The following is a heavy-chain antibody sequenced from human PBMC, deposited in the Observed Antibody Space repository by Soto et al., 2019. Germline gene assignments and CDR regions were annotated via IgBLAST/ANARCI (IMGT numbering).Heavy chain of an antibody. J-gene: IGHJ6*04. D-gene: IGHD2-15*01. CDR1: GLTVSSKY. CDR2: IQSGGPT. Sequence: GGSTRLSSAASGLTVSSKYMSWVRQEPGKGLEWVSLIQSGGPTYYADSVKGRFTISRDTSENTLHLQMDSLRAEDTAVYYCARDDVLCDGGRCYGVPLDFWGKGTTVTVSS. CDR3: ARDDVLCDGGRCYGVPLDF. V-gene: IGHV3-66*01.